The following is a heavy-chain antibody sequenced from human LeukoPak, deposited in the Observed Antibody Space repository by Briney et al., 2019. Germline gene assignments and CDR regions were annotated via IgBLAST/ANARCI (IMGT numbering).Heavy chain of an antibody. CDR2: IDNGGYT. V-gene: IGHV3-66*01. D-gene: IGHD3-10*01. Sequence: GGSLRLSCAASGFTVSTHYMSWVRQAPGKGLDWVSVIDNGGYTQYADSVKGRFIISRDNSENTLYLQMNSLRAEDTAVYYCAREGLTMIRGVSRGFDSWGQGTLVTVSS. J-gene: IGHJ4*02. CDR3: AREGLTMIRGVSRGFDS. CDR1: GFTVSTHY.